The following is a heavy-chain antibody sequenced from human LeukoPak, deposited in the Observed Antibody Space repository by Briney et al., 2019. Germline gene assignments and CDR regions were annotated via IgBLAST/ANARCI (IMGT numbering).Heavy chain of an antibody. CDR1: GFTFSSYG. V-gene: IGHV3-30*02. D-gene: IGHD7-27*01. CDR2: IRYDGSNK. Sequence: WGCLRLSCAAAGFTFSSYGMHWVRQAPGKGLEWVAFIRYDGSNKYFADSVKGRFTIYRDNSKNTLYLQMNSLKTEDTAAYYCAKDLGMGHRSWGQGTLVTVSS. J-gene: IGHJ5*02. CDR3: AKDLGMGHRS.